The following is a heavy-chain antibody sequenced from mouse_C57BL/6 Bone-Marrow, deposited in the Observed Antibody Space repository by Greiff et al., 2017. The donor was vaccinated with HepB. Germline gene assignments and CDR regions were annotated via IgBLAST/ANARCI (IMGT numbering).Heavy chain of an antibody. D-gene: IGHD2-5*01. CDR1: FTSYG. CDR2: IYPRSGNT. J-gene: IGHJ1*03. CDR3: APSHYSTSYWYFDV. Sequence: FTSYGISWVKQRTGQGLEWIGEIYPRSGNTYYNEKFKGKATLTADKSSSTAYMELRSLTSEDSAVYFCAPSHYSTSYWYFDVWGTGTTVTVSS. V-gene: IGHV1-81*01.